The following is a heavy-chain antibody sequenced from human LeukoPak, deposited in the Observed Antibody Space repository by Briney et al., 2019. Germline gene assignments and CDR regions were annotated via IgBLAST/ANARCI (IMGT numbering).Heavy chain of an antibody. CDR3: AKPTYYDILTGQETEYYFDY. Sequence: GGSLRLSCAASGFTFSSYAMSWVRQAPGKGLEWVSAISGSGGSTYYADSVKGRSTISRDNSKNTLYLQMNSLRAEDTAVYYCAKPTYYDILTGQETEYYFDYWGQGTLVTVSS. V-gene: IGHV3-23*01. J-gene: IGHJ4*02. D-gene: IGHD3-9*01. CDR1: GFTFSSYA. CDR2: ISGSGGST.